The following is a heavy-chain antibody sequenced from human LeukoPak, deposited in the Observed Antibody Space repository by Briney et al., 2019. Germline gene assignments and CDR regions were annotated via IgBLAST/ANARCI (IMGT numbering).Heavy chain of an antibody. CDR1: GFTFSSYA. V-gene: IGHV3-23*01. D-gene: IGHD5-24*01. Sequence: GGSLRLSCAASGFTFSSYAMSWVRQAPGKGLEWVSAISGSGGSTYYADSVRGRFTLYTDHSKNPLYLPMKSLRAEDTAVYSCAKALWSRRDGYNSIDAPGVDYWGQGTLVTVSS. J-gene: IGHJ4*02. CDR2: ISGSGGST. CDR3: AKALWSRRDGYNSIDAPGVDY.